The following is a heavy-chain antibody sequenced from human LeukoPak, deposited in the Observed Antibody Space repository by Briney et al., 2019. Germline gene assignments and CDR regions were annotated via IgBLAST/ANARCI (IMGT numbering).Heavy chain of an antibody. D-gene: IGHD3-10*01. CDR3: ARDKEDYSGSGSYYSLS. J-gene: IGHJ5*02. CDR2: IYTSGNT. CDR1: GGSFSNNY. Sequence: PSETLSLTRTVSGGSFSNNYWSWIRQPAGKGLEWIGRIYTSGNTNYNPSLKSRVTMSVDTSKNQFSLKLTSVTAADTAVYYCARDKEDYSGSGSYYSLSWGQGTLVTVSS. V-gene: IGHV4-4*07.